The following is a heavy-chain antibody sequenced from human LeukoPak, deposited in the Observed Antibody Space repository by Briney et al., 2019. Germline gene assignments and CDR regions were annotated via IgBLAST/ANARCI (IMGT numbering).Heavy chain of an antibody. CDR2: IYSSGST. D-gene: IGHD3-10*01. Sequence: SSETLSLTCTVSGGSVSSGSFYWNWIRQPPGKGLEWIGYIYSSGSTNYNPSLKSRVTMSVDTSKNQFSLNLSSVTAADTAVYYCARGYYESGSYYPPPYWGQGTLVTVSS. CDR3: ARGYYESGSYYPPPY. CDR1: GGSVSSGSFY. V-gene: IGHV4-61*01. J-gene: IGHJ4*02.